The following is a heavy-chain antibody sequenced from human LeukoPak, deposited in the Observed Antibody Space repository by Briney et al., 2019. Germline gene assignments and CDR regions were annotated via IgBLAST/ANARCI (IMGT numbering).Heavy chain of an antibody. J-gene: IGHJ4*02. CDR2: IYYSGTT. D-gene: IGHD4-17*01. CDR3: ARDRIDDYGDYTGYDY. Sequence: SETLSLTCAVSGDSISSWYWSWIWQPPGKGLEWIGYIYYSGTTYYNPSLKSRVSISFDTSKNQFSLKLSSVTAADTAVYYCARDRIDDYGDYTGYDYWGQGTLVTVSS. V-gene: IGHV4-59*01. CDR1: GDSISSWY.